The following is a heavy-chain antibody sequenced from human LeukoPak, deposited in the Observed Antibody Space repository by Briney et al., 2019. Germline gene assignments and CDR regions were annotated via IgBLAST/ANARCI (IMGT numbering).Heavy chain of an antibody. CDR1: GGSISSSSYY. CDR2: IYYSGST. CDR3: ARLEAVAGTKGAFDI. V-gene: IGHV4-39*01. D-gene: IGHD6-19*01. Sequence: SETLSLTCTVSGGSISSSSYYWGWIRQPPGKGLEWIGSIYYSGSTYYNPSLKSRVTISVDTSKNQFSLKLSSVTAADTAEYYCARLEAVAGTKGAFDIWGQGTTVTVSS. J-gene: IGHJ3*02.